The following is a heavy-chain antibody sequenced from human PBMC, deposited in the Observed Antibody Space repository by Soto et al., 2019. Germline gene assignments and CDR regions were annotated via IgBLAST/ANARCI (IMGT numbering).Heavy chain of an antibody. CDR3: AKTNPDLEYYFDY. CDR2: ISYDGSNK. CDR1: GFTFSSYG. Sequence: GGSLRLSCAASGFTFSSYGMHWVRQAPGKGLEWVAVISYDGSNKYYADSVKGRFTISRDNSKNTLYLQMNSLRAEDTAVYYCAKTNPDLEYYFDYWGQGTLVTVSS. V-gene: IGHV3-30*18. D-gene: IGHD1-1*01. J-gene: IGHJ4*02.